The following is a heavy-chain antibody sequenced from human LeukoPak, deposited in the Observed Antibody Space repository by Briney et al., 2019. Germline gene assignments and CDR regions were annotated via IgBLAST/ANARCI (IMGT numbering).Heavy chain of an antibody. Sequence: GASVKVSCKASGYTFTSCAMYWVRQAPGQRLEWMGWMNAGNGNTKYSQKFQGRVTITRDTSASTAYMELSSLRSEDTAVYCCARGFGRAPFDYWGQGTLVTVSS. CDR2: MNAGNGNT. J-gene: IGHJ4*02. V-gene: IGHV1-3*01. D-gene: IGHD3-10*01. CDR3: ARGFGRAPFDY. CDR1: GYTFTSCA.